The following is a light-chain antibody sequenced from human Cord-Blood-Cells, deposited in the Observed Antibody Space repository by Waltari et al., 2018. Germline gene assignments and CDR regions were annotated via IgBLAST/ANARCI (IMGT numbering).Light chain of an antibody. CDR1: SSTIGSNY. V-gene: IGLV1-47*01. CDR2: RNN. CDR3: AAWDDSLSGHWV. Sequence: QSVLTQPPSASGTPGPRVPIPCSGSSSTIGSNYVYWHQQRPGTAPKLLIYRNNQRPSGVPDRFSGSKSGTSASLAISGLRSEDEADYYCAAWDDSLSGHWVFGGGTKLTVL. J-gene: IGLJ3*02.